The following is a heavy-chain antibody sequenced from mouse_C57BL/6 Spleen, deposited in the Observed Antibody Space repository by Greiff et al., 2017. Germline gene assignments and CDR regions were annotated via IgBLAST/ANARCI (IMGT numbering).Heavy chain of an antibody. V-gene: IGHV3-6*01. CDR2: ISYNSTN. D-gene: IGHD2-4*01. Sequence: EVQVVESGPGFVKPSQSLSLTCSVTGYSITSGEYWNWIRQFQGNKLECMDYISYNSTNNYTPSLKNRFSITRDTSKNQFFLKLNSVTTEDTATYYCASLYYDYDPAWFAYWGQGTLVTVSA. CDR1: GYSITSGEY. CDR3: ASLYYDYDPAWFAY. J-gene: IGHJ3*01.